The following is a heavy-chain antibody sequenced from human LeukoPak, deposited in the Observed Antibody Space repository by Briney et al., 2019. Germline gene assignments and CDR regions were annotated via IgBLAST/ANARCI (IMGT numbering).Heavy chain of an antibody. V-gene: IGHV3-48*01. CDR3: VRGYGDWGY. CDR2: ISSSSSTI. D-gene: IGHD4-17*01. Sequence: GESLRLSCAASGFTFSSHSMNWVRQAPGKGLEWISYISSSSSTISYADSVKGRFTISRDNAKNSLYLQMNSLRGEDTAVYYCVRGYGDWGYWGQGTLVTVSS. CDR1: GFTFSSHS. J-gene: IGHJ4*02.